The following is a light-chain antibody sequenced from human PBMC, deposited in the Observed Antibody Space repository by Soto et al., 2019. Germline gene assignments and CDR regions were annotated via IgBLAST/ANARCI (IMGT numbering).Light chain of an antibody. V-gene: IGKV2-28*01. CDR2: LGS. J-gene: IGKJ1*01. CDR1: QSLLHSNGNIY. CDR3: MQAIQAPLT. Sequence: DIVLTQSPLSLPVTPGEPASISCRSSQSLLHSNGNIYLDGYLQKPGQSPQLLLYLGSIRASGVPDRFSGSGSGTEFTLKFTRVEAEDVGVYYCMQAIQAPLTFGLGTKVEIK.